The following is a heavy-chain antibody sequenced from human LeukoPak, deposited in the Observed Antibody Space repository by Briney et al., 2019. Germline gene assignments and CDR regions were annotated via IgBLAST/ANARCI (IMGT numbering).Heavy chain of an antibody. CDR3: ARPRWLQFGPHDS. J-gene: IGHJ4*02. D-gene: IGHD5-24*01. V-gene: IGHV3-7*01. CDR2: IKQDESEK. Sequence: GGSRRLSCAASGFTLSTFWMSWVRQAPGKGLDWVANIKQDESEKYYVDSVQGRFTISRDNAKNSLFLQMDSLRAEDTAVYYCARPRWLQFGPHDSWGQGTLVTVPS. CDR1: GFTLSTFW.